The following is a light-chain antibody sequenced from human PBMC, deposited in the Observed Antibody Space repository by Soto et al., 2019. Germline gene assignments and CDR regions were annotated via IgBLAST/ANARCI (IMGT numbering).Light chain of an antibody. CDR1: QSLFYSSNNKDY. CDR3: QQYFNTPWT. J-gene: IGKJ1*01. Sequence: DIVMTQSPDSLAVSLGERATINCKSSQSLFYSSNNKDYLAWYQQKPGQPPRLLIYWASTRESGVPERFSGSGSGTDFTLTVSSLQAEDVAVYYFQQYFNTPWTFGQGTKVEIK. V-gene: IGKV4-1*01. CDR2: WAS.